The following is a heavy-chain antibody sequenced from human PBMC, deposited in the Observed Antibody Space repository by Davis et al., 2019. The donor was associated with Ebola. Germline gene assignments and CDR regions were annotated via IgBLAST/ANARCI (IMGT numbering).Heavy chain of an antibody. Sequence: GESLKISCAASGFTFSSYGMHWVRQAPGKGLEWVAVISYDGSSKYYADSVKGRFTISRDNAKNSLYLQMNSLRDEDTAVYYCARLMGDDYDILPYGMDVWGQGTTVTVSS. CDR3: ARLMGDDYDILPYGMDV. CDR1: GFTFSSYG. J-gene: IGHJ6*02. V-gene: IGHV3-30*03. D-gene: IGHD3-9*01. CDR2: ISYDGSSK.